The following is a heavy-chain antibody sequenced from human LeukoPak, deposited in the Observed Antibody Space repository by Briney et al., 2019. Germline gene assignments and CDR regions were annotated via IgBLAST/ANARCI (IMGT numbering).Heavy chain of an antibody. D-gene: IGHD5-24*01. CDR1: GFTFRSCA. J-gene: IGHJ4*02. Sequence: PGGSLRLSCVTSGFTFRSCAMSWVRQAPGKGLEWVSGLSLSGDNTYYADSVKGRFIISRDNPKNTLYLQMHSLRADDTAVYFCAKGDGYNLNYFDQWGQGSLVTVSS. V-gene: IGHV3-23*01. CDR2: LSLSGDNT. CDR3: AKGDGYNLNYFDQ.